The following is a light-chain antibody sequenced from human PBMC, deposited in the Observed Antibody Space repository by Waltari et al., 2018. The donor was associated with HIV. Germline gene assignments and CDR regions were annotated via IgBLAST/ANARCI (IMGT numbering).Light chain of an antibody. V-gene: IGKV1-27*01. CDR2: GAS. CDR1: QGINNY. CDR3: QNYHSAPLT. J-gene: IGKJ4*01. Sequence: DTQLTQSPSSLSASVGDRVTITCRESQGINNYLAWYQQKPGKVPKLLIYGASTLQSEVPSRFSGSGSGTEFTLTISSLQPEDVATYYCQNYHSAPLTFGGGTKVEMK.